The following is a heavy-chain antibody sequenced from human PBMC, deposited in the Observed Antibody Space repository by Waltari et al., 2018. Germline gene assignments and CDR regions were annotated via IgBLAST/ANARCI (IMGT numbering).Heavy chain of an antibody. CDR3: ARGTVATIPLDAFDI. CDR1: GGSFSGYY. CDR2: INHSGST. Sequence: QVQLQQWGAGLLKPSETLSLTCAVYGGSFSGYYWSWTRPPPGKGLEWIVEINHSGSTNYNPSLKSRVTISVDTSKNQFSLKLSSVTAADTAVYYCARGTVATIPLDAFDIWGQGTMVTVSS. D-gene: IGHD5-12*01. V-gene: IGHV4-34*01. J-gene: IGHJ3*02.